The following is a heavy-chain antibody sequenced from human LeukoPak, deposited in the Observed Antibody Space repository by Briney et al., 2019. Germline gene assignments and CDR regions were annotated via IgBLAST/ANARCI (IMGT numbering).Heavy chain of an antibody. CDR2: ISSNGGST. J-gene: IGHJ4*02. CDR1: GFTFSSYA. D-gene: IGHD3-10*01. CDR3: ARDGSGSYSFGTFDY. Sequence: PGGSLRLSCAASGFTFSSYAMHWVRQAPGKGLEYVSAISSNGGSTYYANSVKGRFTISRDNSKNTLYLQMGSLRAEDMAVYYCARDGSGSYSFGTFDYWGQGTLVTVSS. V-gene: IGHV3-64*01.